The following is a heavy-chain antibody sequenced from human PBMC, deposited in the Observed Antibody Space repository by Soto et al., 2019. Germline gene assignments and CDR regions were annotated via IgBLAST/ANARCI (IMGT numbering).Heavy chain of an antibody. D-gene: IGHD6-19*01. V-gene: IGHV1-18*01. CDR2: ISAYSGNT. CDR3: ARVRNIIAVAGTIAY. CDR1: GYTFTSYG. Sequence: QVQLVQSGAEVKKPGASVKVSCKASGYTFTSYGVSWVRQAPGQGLEWMGWISAYSGNTNYAQKLQGRVTMTTDTSTSTAYGELRSLRSDDTAVYYCARVRNIIAVAGTIAYWGQGTLVTVSS. J-gene: IGHJ4*02.